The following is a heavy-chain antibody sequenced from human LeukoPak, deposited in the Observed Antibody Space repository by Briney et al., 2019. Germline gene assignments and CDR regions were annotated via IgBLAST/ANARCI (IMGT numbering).Heavy chain of an antibody. Sequence: SETLSLTCAVYGGSFSGYYWSWIRQPPGKGLEWIGEINHSGSTNYNPSLKSRVTISVDTSKNQFSLKLSSVTAADTAVYYCARHRRSNNWFDPWGQGTLVTVSS. CDR3: ARHRRSNNWFDP. J-gene: IGHJ5*02. V-gene: IGHV4-34*01. CDR2: INHSGST. D-gene: IGHD2-2*01. CDR1: GGSFSGYY.